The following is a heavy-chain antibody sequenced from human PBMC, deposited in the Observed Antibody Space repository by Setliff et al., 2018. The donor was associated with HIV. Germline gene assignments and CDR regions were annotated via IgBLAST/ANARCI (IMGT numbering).Heavy chain of an antibody. CDR1: GFTFSSYW. CDR3: ARDDSNGNTDAFDI. Sequence: EGSLRLSCAASGFTFSSYWMSWVRQAPGKGLEWVADIKQDGSKAYYMDSVKGRFTISRENPKNSLYLQMTSLRAEDTAVYYCARDDSNGNTDAFDIWGQGTTVTVSS. V-gene: IGHV3-7*04. D-gene: IGHD5-18*01. J-gene: IGHJ3*02. CDR2: IKQDGSKA.